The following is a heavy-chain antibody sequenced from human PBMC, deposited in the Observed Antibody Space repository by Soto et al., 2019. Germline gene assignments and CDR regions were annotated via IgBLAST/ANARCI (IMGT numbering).Heavy chain of an antibody. CDR2: IYSGGST. Sequence: GESLKISCAASGFTVSSNYMSWVRQAPGKGLEWVSVIYSGGSTYYADSVKGRFTISRHNSKNTLYLQMNSLRAEDTAVYYCARDPTGTDAFDIWGQGTMVTVSS. CDR1: GFTVSSNY. J-gene: IGHJ3*02. CDR3: ARDPTGTDAFDI. D-gene: IGHD1-1*01. V-gene: IGHV3-53*04.